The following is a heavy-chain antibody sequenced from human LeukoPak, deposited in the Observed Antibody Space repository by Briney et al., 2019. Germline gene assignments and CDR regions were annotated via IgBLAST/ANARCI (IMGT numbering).Heavy chain of an antibody. V-gene: IGHV3-23*01. CDR1: GFTFSSYA. J-gene: IGHJ6*04. CDR3: AKGVIPAASTYYYYYYGMDV. Sequence: GGSLRLSCAASGFTFSSYAMSWVRQAPGKGLEWVSAISGSGGSTYYADSVKGRFTISRDNSKNTLYLQMNSLRAEDTAVYYCAKGVIPAASTYYYYYYGMDVWGKGTAVTVSS. CDR2: ISGSGGST. D-gene: IGHD2-2*01.